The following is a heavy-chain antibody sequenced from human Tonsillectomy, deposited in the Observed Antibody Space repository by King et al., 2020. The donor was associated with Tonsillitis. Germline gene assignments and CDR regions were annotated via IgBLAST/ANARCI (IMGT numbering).Heavy chain of an antibody. CDR2: IRYDGNNK. Sequence: AQLVQSGGGVVQPGGSLRLSCAASGFTFSSYGMHWVRQAPGKGLEWVAFIRYDGNNKYYADSVKGLFTISRDNSKNTLYLLMNSLRAEDTAVYYCAKDWWDAFDIWGQGTMVTVSS. CDR1: GFTFSSYG. J-gene: IGHJ3*02. V-gene: IGHV3-30*02. CDR3: AKDWWDAFDI. D-gene: IGHD2-15*01.